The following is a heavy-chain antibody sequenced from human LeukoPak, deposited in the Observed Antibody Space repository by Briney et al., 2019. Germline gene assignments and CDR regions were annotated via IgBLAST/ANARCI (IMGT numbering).Heavy chain of an antibody. J-gene: IGHJ5*02. Sequence: PSETLSLTCTVSGGSVSSGSYYWSWIRQPPGKGLEWIGYIYYSGSTNYNPSLKSRVTISVDTSKNQFSLKLSSVTAADTAVYYCARGSNCSSTSCHFPWFDPWGQGTLVTVSS. CDR2: IYYSGST. CDR3: ARGSNCSSTSCHFPWFDP. CDR1: GGSVSSGSYY. V-gene: IGHV4-61*01. D-gene: IGHD2-2*01.